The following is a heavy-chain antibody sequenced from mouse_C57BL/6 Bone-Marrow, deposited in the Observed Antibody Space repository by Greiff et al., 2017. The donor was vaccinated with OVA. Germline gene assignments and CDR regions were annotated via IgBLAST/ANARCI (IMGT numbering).Heavy chain of an antibody. CDR2: IDPNSGST. Sequence: QVQLQQPGAELVKPGASVKLSCKASGYTFTSYWMHWVKQRPGRGLEWIGRIDPNSGSTNYNEKFKSKATLTVDKSSSTAYMQLSSLTSEDSAVYYCARSKDLLSGYFDVWGTGTTVTVSS. D-gene: IGHD6-2*01. CDR1: GYTFTSYW. J-gene: IGHJ1*03. CDR3: ARSKDLLSGYFDV. V-gene: IGHV1-62-3*01.